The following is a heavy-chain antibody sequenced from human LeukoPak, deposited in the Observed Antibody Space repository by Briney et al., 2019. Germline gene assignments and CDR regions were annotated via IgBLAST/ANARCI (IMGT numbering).Heavy chain of an antibody. CDR3: AKDLNYGDLFDY. Sequence: GRSLRLSCATSGFTFSSYGMHWVRHAPGKGLMWVAFIRNDGRKKYYGDSVKGRFTISRDNYKNTLSLQMSSLRSEDTALYYCAKDLNYGDLFDYWGQGTLVTVSS. CDR1: GFTFSSYG. J-gene: IGHJ4*02. V-gene: IGHV3-30*02. CDR2: IRNDGRKK. D-gene: IGHD4-17*01.